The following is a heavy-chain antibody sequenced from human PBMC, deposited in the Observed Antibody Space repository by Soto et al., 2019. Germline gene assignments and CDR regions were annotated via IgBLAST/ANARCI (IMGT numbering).Heavy chain of an antibody. CDR1: GYTFTSYD. CDR2: MNPNSGNT. J-gene: IGHJ5*02. Sequence: GASVKVSCKASGYTFTSYDINWVRQATGQGLEWMGWMNPNSGNTGYAQKFQGRVTMTRNTSISTAYMELSSLRSEDTAVYYCARVHYDFCSGYYRWFDPWGQGTLVTVSS. CDR3: ARVHYDFCSGYYRWFDP. D-gene: IGHD3-3*01. V-gene: IGHV1-8*01.